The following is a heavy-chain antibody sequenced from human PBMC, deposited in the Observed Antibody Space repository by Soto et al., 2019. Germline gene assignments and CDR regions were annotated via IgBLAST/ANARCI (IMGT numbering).Heavy chain of an antibody. Sequence: EVQLVESGGGLVKPGGSLRLSCAASGFTFSSYSMNWVRQAPGKGLEWVSSISSSSSYIYYADSVKGRFTISRDNAKNSLYLQMHSLRAEDTAVYYCARDRGWDEGWFDPWGQGTLVTVSS. V-gene: IGHV3-21*01. D-gene: IGHD6-19*01. CDR3: ARDRGWDEGWFDP. J-gene: IGHJ5*02. CDR2: ISSSSSYI. CDR1: GFTFSSYS.